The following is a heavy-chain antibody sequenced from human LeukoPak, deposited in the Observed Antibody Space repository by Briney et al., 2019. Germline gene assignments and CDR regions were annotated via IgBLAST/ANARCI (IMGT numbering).Heavy chain of an antibody. D-gene: IGHD2-2*01. V-gene: IGHV3-33*01. J-gene: IGHJ4*02. CDR1: GFTFSSYG. Sequence: GGSLRLSCAASGFTFSSYGMHWVRQAPGKGLEWVAVIWYDGSNKYYADSVKGRFTISRDNSKNTLYLQMNSLKTEDTAVYYCTTDYVGDIVVVPAGTGGGDSDYWGQGTLVTVSS. CDR2: IWYDGSNK. CDR3: TTDYVGDIVVVPAGTGGGDSDY.